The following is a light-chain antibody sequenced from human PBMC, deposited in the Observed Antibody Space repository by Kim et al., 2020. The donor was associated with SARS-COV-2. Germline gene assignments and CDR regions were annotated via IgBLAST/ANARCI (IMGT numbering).Light chain of an antibody. CDR2: GAS. J-gene: IGKJ1*01. CDR3: QQYNDWPGT. CDR1: QSVSGN. V-gene: IGKV3-15*01. Sequence: LSPGESATLSCRASQSVSGNLAWYLRKPGQAPRLLIYGASTRATGIPARFSGSGSGTEFTLTISSLQSEDFALYYCQQYNDWPGTFGQGTKVDIK.